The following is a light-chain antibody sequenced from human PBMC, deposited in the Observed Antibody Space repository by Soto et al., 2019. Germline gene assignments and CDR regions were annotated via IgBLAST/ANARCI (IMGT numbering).Light chain of an antibody. CDR1: SSDVGGYEY. J-gene: IGLJ1*01. CDR2: EDV. Sequence: QSALTQPPSASGSPGQSVTISCTGSSSDVGGYEYVSWYQQHPGKAPKLIIYEDVQRPSGVPDRFSGSKSGNTASLTVSGLQAADEADYFCKSSAGSNTYVYGSGTKLTVL. CDR3: KSSAGSNTYV. V-gene: IGLV2-8*01.